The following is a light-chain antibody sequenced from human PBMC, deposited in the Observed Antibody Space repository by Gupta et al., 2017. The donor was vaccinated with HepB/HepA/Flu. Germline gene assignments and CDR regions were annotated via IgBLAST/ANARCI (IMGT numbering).Light chain of an antibody. Sequence: DIVLTQSPATLSLSPGERATLSCRASQSVSSYLAWYQQKPGQAPRLLIYDASNRATGSPARFSGSGSGTDCALTISSREPQDWAVDYCQQRRNWNGTTFGSGTRVDIK. CDR3: QQRRNWNGTT. J-gene: IGKJ3*01. CDR1: QSVSSY. CDR2: DAS. V-gene: IGKV3-11*01.